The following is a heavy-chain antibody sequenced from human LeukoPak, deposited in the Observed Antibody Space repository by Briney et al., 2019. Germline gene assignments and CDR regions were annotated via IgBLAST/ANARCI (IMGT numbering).Heavy chain of an antibody. D-gene: IGHD6-19*01. CDR1: GFTFSSYA. CDR3: AKDIRQPYSSGWYHYYYYYGMDV. V-gene: IGHV3-9*01. Sequence: GGSLRLSCAASGFTFSSYAMHWVRQAPGKGLEWVSGISWNSGSIAYADSVKGRFTISRDNAKNSLYLQMNSLRAEDTALYYCAKDIRQPYSSGWYHYYYYYGMDVWGQGTTVTVSS. J-gene: IGHJ6*02. CDR2: ISWNSGSI.